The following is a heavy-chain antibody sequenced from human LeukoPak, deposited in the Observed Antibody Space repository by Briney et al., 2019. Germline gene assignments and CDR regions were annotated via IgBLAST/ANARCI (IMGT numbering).Heavy chain of an antibody. J-gene: IGHJ4*02. D-gene: IGHD7-27*01. V-gene: IGHV3-20*04. CDR1: GFSFSSYA. CDR3: ARVWAWGSGNYFDN. CDR2: IRGDAGST. Sequence: GGSLRLSCAASGFSFSSYAMSWVRQAPGKGLEWVSAIRGDAGSTGYADSVKGRFTISRDNAKSSLYLEMNSLRVEDTALFYCARVWAWGSGNYFDNWGQGTLVTVSS.